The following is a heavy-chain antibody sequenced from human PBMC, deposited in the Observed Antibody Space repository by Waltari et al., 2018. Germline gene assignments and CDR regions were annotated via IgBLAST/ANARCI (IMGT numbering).Heavy chain of an antibody. J-gene: IGHJ4*02. CDR2: IWYDGSNK. CDR1: GFTFSSYG. Sequence: QVQLVESGGGVVQPGRSLRLSCAASGFTFSSYGMHWVRQAPGKGLEWVAVIWYDGSNKYYVDSVKGRFTISRDNSKNTLYLQMNSLRAEDTAMYYCAKDLLRSAVAGTDYWGQGTLVTVSS. CDR3: AKDLLRSAVAGTDY. D-gene: IGHD6-19*01. V-gene: IGHV3-30*18.